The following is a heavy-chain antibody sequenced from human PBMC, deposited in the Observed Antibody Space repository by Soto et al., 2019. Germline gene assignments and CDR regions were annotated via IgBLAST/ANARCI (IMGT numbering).Heavy chain of an antibody. D-gene: IGHD1-1*01. CDR2: IYYSGST. CDR3: TRARDNWLFDY. CDR1: GGSISSGDYY. J-gene: IGHJ4*02. Sequence: SSETLSLTCTVSGGSISSGDYYWSWIRQPPGKGLEWIGYIYYSGSTYYNPSLKSRVTISVDTSKNQFSLKLSSVTAADTAVYYCTRARDNWLFDYWGQGTLVTVSS. V-gene: IGHV4-30-4*01.